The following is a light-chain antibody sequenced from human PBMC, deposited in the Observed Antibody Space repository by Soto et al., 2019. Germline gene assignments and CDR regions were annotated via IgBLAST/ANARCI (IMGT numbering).Light chain of an antibody. CDR3: ATWDDSLNAYV. CDR1: SSSIGGYA. J-gene: IGLJ1*01. Sequence: QSVLTQPPSASGTPGQTVIISCSGSSSSIGGYAVNWYQQFPGTAPKVLIYRNNQRPSGVPDRFSGSKSGTSASLVISGLQSEDEADYSCATWDDSLNAYVFGTGTKVTVL. CDR2: RNN. V-gene: IGLV1-44*01.